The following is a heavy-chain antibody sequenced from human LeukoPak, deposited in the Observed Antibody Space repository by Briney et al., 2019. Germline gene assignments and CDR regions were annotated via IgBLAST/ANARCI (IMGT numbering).Heavy chain of an antibody. J-gene: IGHJ4*02. CDR2: IGVAANT. Sequence: PGGSLRLSCAASGFPFSSHDMHWVRQATGKGLEWVSAIGVAANTFYSGSVKGRFTISRDNSKNTLYLQMNSLRAEDTAVYYCAKVSYSGYDSDYWGQGTLVTVSS. D-gene: IGHD5-12*01. V-gene: IGHV3-13*01. CDR3: AKVSYSGYDSDY. CDR1: GFPFSSHD.